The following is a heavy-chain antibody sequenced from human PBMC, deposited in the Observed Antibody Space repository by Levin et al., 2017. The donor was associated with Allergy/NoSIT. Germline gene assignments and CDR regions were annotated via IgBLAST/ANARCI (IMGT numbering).Heavy chain of an antibody. Sequence: GESLKISCAASGFTFSSYWMSWVRQAPGKGLEWVANIKQDGSEKYYVDSVKGRFTISRDNAKNSLYLQMNSLRAEDTAVYYCARVEGSGWSNDAFDIWGQGTMVTVSS. J-gene: IGHJ3*02. D-gene: IGHD6-19*01. V-gene: IGHV3-7*01. CDR3: ARVEGSGWSNDAFDI. CDR2: IKQDGSEK. CDR1: GFTFSSYW.